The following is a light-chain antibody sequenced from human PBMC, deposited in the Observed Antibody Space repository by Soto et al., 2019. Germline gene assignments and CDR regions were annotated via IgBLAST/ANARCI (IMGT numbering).Light chain of an antibody. Sequence: EIVMTQSPATLSLSPGERASLSCRASQSVYSNLAWYQQKPGLAPRLLIYGASTRATGIPARFSGSGSGTDFTLTISSLQSEDFAVYNCQQYNKWPLTFGGGTKVEIK. V-gene: IGKV3-15*01. CDR1: QSVYSN. CDR2: GAS. J-gene: IGKJ4*01. CDR3: QQYNKWPLT.